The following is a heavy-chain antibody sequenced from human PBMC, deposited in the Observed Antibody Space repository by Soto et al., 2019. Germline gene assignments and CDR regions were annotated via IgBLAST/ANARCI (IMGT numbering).Heavy chain of an antibody. CDR3: ARESTVTTLGAFDI. V-gene: IGHV3-30-3*01. CDR1: GFTFSSYA. CDR2: ISYDGSNK. Sequence: QVQLVESGGGVVQPGRSLRLSCAASGFTFSSYAMHWVHQAPGKGLEWVAVISYDGSNKYYADSVKGRFTISRDNSKNTLYLQMNSLRAEDTAVYYCARESTVTTLGAFDIWGQGTMVTVSS. D-gene: IGHD4-17*01. J-gene: IGHJ3*02.